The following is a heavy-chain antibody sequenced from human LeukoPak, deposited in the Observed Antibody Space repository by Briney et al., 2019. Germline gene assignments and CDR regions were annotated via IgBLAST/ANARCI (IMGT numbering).Heavy chain of an antibody. V-gene: IGHV1-69*06. D-gene: IGHD3-22*01. CDR2: IIPIFGTA. Sequence: SVKVSCKASGGTFSSYAISWVRQAPGQGLEWMGGIIPIFGTANYAQKFQGRVTITADKSTSTAYMELSSLRSEDTAVYYCARCEVVVITGAFDIWGQGTMVTVSS. J-gene: IGHJ3*02. CDR1: GGTFSSYA. CDR3: ARCEVVVITGAFDI.